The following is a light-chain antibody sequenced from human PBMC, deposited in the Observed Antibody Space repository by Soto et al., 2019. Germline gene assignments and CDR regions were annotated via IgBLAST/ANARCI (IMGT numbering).Light chain of an antibody. V-gene: IGKV3-20*01. CDR3: QQYNNWPPWT. Sequence: EIVLTQSPGTLSLSPGERATLSCRASQSVSSSYLAWYQQKPGQAPRLLIYGASSRATGIPDRFSGSGSGTDFTLTISSLLSEDFAVYYCQQYNNWPPWTFGQGTKVEIK. CDR2: GAS. CDR1: QSVSSSY. J-gene: IGKJ1*01.